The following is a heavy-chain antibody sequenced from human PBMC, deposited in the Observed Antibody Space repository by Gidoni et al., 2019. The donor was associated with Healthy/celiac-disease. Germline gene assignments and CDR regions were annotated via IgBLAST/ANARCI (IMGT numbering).Heavy chain of an antibody. CDR2: ISWNSGSI. CDR1: GFTFDDYA. CDR3: AKDGGVVPAAIVY. Sequence: QLVESGGGLVQPGRSLRLSCAASGFTFDDYAMHWVRQAPGKGLEWVSGISWNSGSIGYADSVKGRFTISRDNAKNSLYLQMNSLRAEDTALYYCAKDGGVVPAAIVYWGQGTLVTVSS. J-gene: IGHJ4*02. V-gene: IGHV3-9*01. D-gene: IGHD2-2*01.